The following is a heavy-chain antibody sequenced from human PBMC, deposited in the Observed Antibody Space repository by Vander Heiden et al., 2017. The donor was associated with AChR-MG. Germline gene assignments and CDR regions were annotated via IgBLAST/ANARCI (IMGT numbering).Heavy chain of an antibody. V-gene: IGHV4-4*07. CDR3: ARDCVRGGSCSPFDY. D-gene: IGHD2-15*01. J-gene: IGHJ4*02. CDR1: GGSISSYY. CDR2: IYTSGST. Sequence: QVQLQESGPGLVTPSATLSLTCTVSGGSISSYYWSGIRRPAGKGLEWIGRIYTSGSTNYNPSLKSRVTMSVDTSKNQFSLKLSSVTAADTAVYYCARDCVRGGSCSPFDYWGQGTLVTVSS.